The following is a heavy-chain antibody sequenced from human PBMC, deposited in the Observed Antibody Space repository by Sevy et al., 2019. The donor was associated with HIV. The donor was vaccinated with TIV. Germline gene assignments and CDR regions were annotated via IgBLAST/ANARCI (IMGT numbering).Heavy chain of an antibody. CDR3: ATALTVTTTYDY. CDR1: GFTFSSYA. V-gene: IGHV3-23*01. CDR2: ISGSGGST. D-gene: IGHD4-17*01. J-gene: IGHJ4*02. Sequence: GGSLRLSCAASGFTFSSYAMSWVRQAPGKGLEWVSAISGSGGSTYYADSVKGRFTISRDNSKNTLYLQMNSLRAEDTAVYYCATALTVTTTYDYWGQGTLVTVSS.